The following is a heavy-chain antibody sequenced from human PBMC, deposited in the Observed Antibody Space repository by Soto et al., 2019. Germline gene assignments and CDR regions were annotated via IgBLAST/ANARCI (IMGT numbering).Heavy chain of an antibody. J-gene: IGHJ4*02. Sequence: QVQLMESGGAVVQPGRSLRLSCAASGFTFSSYAMHWVRQAPGKGLEWVAIISHDGSSIYYGDSVKGRFTISRDNSKSTLSLQMNSLRSEDTAVYYCARVRQQWLVCAHYFDCWGQGTLVTVSS. V-gene: IGHV3-30-3*01. CDR1: GFTFSSYA. D-gene: IGHD6-19*01. CDR3: ARVRQQWLVCAHYFDC. CDR2: ISHDGSSI.